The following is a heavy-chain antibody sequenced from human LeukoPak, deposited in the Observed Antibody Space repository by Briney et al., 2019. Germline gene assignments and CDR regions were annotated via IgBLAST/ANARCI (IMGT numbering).Heavy chain of an antibody. Sequence: GGSLRLSCAASGFTFSSYSMNWVRQAPGKGLEWVSSISSSSSYIYYADSVKGRFTISRDNAKNSLYLQMNSLSDEDTAVYYCARDGTIFGVVMDYWGQGTLVTVSS. D-gene: IGHD3-3*01. J-gene: IGHJ4*02. CDR2: ISSSSSYI. CDR1: GFTFSSYS. CDR3: ARDGTIFGVVMDY. V-gene: IGHV3-21*01.